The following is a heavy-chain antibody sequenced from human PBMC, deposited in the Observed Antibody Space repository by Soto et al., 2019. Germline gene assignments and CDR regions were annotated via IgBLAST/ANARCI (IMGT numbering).Heavy chain of an antibody. J-gene: IGHJ4*02. V-gene: IGHV1-69*04. CDR1: GGTFSSYT. D-gene: IGHD6-13*01. CDR2: IIPILGIA. Sequence: ASVKVSCKASGGTFSSYTISWVRQAPGQGLEWMGRIIPILGIANYAQKFQGRVTITADKSTSTAYMELSSLRSEDTAVYYCARDNPDIAAAGPDFMDYWGQGTLVTVSS. CDR3: ARDNPDIAAAGPDFMDY.